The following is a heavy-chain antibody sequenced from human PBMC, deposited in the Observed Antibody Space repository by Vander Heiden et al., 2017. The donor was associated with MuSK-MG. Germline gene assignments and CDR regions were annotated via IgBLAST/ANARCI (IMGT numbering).Heavy chain of an antibody. J-gene: IGHJ4*02. CDR1: GYSISSGYY. D-gene: IGHD6-13*01. Sequence: QVQLQESGPGVVKPSETLSLTCAVSGYSISSGYYWGWIRQPPGKGLEWIGSIYHSGSTYYNPSLKSRVTISVDTSKNQFSLKLSSVTAADTAVYYCARVGSSWYFVYWGQGTLVTVSS. CDR3: ARVGSSWYFVY. CDR2: IYHSGST. V-gene: IGHV4-38-2*01.